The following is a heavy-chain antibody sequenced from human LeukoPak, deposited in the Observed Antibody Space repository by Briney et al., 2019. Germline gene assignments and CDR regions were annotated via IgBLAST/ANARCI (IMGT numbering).Heavy chain of an antibody. J-gene: IGHJ3*02. CDR2: ISSSGTTI. CDR3: ARRKGHSDSSGYFEGSAFDI. Sequence: GGSLRLSCAASGFTFSSYEMNWVRQAPGKGLEWVSYISSSGTTIYYADSVKGRFTISRDNAKNSLYLQMNSLRAEDTAVYYCARRKGHSDSSGYFEGSAFDIWGQGTMVTVSS. V-gene: IGHV3-48*03. CDR1: GFTFSSYE. D-gene: IGHD3-22*01.